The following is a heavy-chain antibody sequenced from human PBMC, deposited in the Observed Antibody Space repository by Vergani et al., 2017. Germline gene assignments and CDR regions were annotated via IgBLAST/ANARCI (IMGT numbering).Heavy chain of an antibody. J-gene: IGHJ5*02. CDR1: GFSLSNARMG. CDR2: IFSNDEK. CDR3: ARIRRYCSSTSCQSGWFDP. Sequence: QVTLKESGPVLVKPTETLTLTCTVSGFSLSNARMGVSWIRQPPGKALEWLAHIFSNDEKSYSTSLKSRLTISKDTSESQVVLTMTNMDPVDTATYYCARIRRYCSSTSCQSGWFDPWGQGTLVTVSS. V-gene: IGHV2-26*01. D-gene: IGHD2-2*01.